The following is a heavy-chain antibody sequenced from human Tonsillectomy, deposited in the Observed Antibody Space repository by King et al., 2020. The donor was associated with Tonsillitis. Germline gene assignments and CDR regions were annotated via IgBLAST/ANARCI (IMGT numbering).Heavy chain of an antibody. CDR1: GYSFTSYW. J-gene: IGHJ4*02. Sequence: QLVQSGAEVKKPGESLKISCKGSGYSFTSYWIGWVRQMPGKGLEWMGIIYPGDSDTIYSPSFQGQVTISADKSISTAYLQWSSLKASDTAMYYCARWYNGNEDLVYPFDYWGQGTLVTVSS. CDR2: IYPGDSDT. D-gene: IGHD1-1*01. V-gene: IGHV5-51*01. CDR3: ARWYNGNEDLVYPFDY.